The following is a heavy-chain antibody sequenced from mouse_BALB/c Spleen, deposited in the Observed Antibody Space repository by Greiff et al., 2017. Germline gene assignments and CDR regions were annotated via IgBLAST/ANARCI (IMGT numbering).Heavy chain of an antibody. D-gene: IGHD1-1*01. V-gene: IGHV1-4*01. Sequence: QVQLQQSGAELARPGASVKMSCKASGYTFTSYTMHWVKQRPGQGLEWIGYINPSSGYTNYNQKFKGKATLTADKSSSTAYMQLSSLTSVDSAVYFCAREKPLLRFFDYWGQGTTLTVSS. CDR3: AREKPLLRFFDY. J-gene: IGHJ2*01. CDR1: GYTFTSYT. CDR2: INPSSGYT.